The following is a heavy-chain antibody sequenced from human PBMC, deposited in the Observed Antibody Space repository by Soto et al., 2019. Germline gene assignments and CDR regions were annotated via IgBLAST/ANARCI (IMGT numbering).Heavy chain of an antibody. V-gene: IGHV4-59*12. Sequence: SETLSLTCTVSGGSLGSYYWSWIRQPPGKGLEWIGYVFYTGRANYNASLKSRVIISLDTSNYQFSLKLSSVTAADTAVYYCASDSTGTTRGSLDYWGQETLVTVSS. CDR2: VFYTGRA. J-gene: IGHJ4*02. D-gene: IGHD1-7*01. CDR1: GGSLGSYY. CDR3: ASDSTGTTRGSLDY.